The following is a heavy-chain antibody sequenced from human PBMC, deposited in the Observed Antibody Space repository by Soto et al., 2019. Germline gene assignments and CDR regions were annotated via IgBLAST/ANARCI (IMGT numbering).Heavy chain of an antibody. J-gene: IGHJ5*02. CDR1: GGTFSSYA. D-gene: IGHD3-10*01. V-gene: IGHV1-69*12. Sequence: QVQLVQSGAEVKKPGSSVKVSCKASGGTFSSYAISWVRQAPGQGLEWMGGIIPIFGTANYAQKFQGRVTITAYESTSAAYMELSSLRSEDTAVYYCARPDGSGSYLGWFDPWGQGTLVTVSS. CDR3: ARPDGSGSYLGWFDP. CDR2: IIPIFGTA.